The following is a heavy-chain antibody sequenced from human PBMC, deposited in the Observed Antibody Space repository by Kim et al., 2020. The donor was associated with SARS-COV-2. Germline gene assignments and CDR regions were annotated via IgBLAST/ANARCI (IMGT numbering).Heavy chain of an antibody. D-gene: IGHD3-9*01. CDR3: AKDANYDILTGYWLVYVNYYYYYGMHV. Sequence: VGSLRLSCAASGFTFSSYAMSWVRQAPGKGLEWVSAISGSGGSTYYADSVKGRFTISRDNSKNTLYLQMNSLRAEDTAVYYCAKDANYDILTGYWLVYVNYYYYYGMHVWGQGTTVTVSS. CDR2: ISGSGGST. CDR1: GFTFSSYA. J-gene: IGHJ6*02. V-gene: IGHV3-23*01.